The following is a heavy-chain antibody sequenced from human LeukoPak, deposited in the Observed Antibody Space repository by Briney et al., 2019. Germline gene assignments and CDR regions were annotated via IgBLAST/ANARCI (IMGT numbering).Heavy chain of an antibody. CDR1: GGTFSSYA. D-gene: IGHD3-22*01. V-gene: IGHV1-69*06. Sequence: SVKVSCKASGGTFSSYAISWVRQAPGQGLEWMGGIIPIFGTANYAQKFQGRVTITADKSTSTAYMELSSLRSEDTAVYYCARDADLYYYDSSGYPWFDPWGQGTLVTVSS. CDR3: ARDADLYYYDSSGYPWFDP. CDR2: IIPIFGTA. J-gene: IGHJ5*02.